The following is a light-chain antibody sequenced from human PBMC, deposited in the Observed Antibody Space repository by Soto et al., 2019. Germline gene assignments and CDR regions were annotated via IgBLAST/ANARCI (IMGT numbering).Light chain of an antibody. V-gene: IGKV3-11*01. CDR3: QQRSNWPPFT. J-gene: IGKJ3*01. CDR1: QSVSSY. Sequence: EIVLTQSPATLSLSPGERATLSCRASQSVSSYLAWYQQKPGQAPRLLIYDASNRATGIPARFSGSGSGTDFTLTISSLEPEDVAVYYCQQRSNWPPFTFGAGTKVDIK. CDR2: DAS.